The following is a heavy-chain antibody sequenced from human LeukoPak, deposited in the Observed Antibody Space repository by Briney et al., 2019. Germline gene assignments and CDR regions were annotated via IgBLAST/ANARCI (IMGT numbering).Heavy chain of an antibody. V-gene: IGHV4-59*08. CDR1: GGSISGYH. D-gene: IGHD2-15*01. CDR2: IYYSGTT. J-gene: IGHJ4*02. CDR3: ARLVAATGNCDYFDY. Sequence: PSETLSLTCTVTGGSISGYHWTWIRQPPGRGLEWIGYIYYSGTTNYNPSLESRLTISLDTSKNQFSLKLSSVTAADTAVYYCARLVAATGNCDYFDYWGQGALVTVSS.